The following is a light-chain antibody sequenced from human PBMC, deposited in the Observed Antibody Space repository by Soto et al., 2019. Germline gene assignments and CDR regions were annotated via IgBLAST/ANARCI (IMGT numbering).Light chain of an antibody. CDR2: GAS. V-gene: IGKV3-15*01. CDR1: QSVSSN. CDR3: QQYNIWPPIT. Sequence: EIVLTQSPATLSLSPGERATLSCRASQSVSSNLAWYQQKPGQAPRLLIYGASTRAPGIPARFSGSGSGTEFTLTISSLQSEDFAVYYCQQYNIWPPITFGQGARLEIK. J-gene: IGKJ5*01.